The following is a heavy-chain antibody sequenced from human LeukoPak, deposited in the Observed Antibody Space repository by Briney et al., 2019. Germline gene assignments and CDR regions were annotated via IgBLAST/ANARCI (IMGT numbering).Heavy chain of an antibody. CDR2: IYSGGST. Sequence: PGGSLRLSCAASGFTVSSNYMSWVRQAPGKGLEWVSFIYSGGSTYYADSVKGRFTISRDNSKNTLYLQMNSLRAEDTAVYYCAREDDSSGYLDYWGQGTLVTVSS. D-gene: IGHD3-22*01. CDR3: AREDDSSGYLDY. CDR1: GFTVSSNY. J-gene: IGHJ4*02. V-gene: IGHV3-53*01.